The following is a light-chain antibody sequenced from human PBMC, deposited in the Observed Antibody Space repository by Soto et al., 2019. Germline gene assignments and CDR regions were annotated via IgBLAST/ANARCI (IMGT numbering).Light chain of an antibody. Sequence: EIVLTQSTDTLSLSPGERATLSCRASQSVRSSLAWYQQKPGQAPRLLIYDASNRATGIPARFSGSESVTDFTHTISSLEREDFAVDYCQQRSTWPTEVTFGPGTKVDIK. CDR2: DAS. V-gene: IGKV3-11*01. J-gene: IGKJ3*01. CDR3: QQRSTWPTEVT. CDR1: QSVRSS.